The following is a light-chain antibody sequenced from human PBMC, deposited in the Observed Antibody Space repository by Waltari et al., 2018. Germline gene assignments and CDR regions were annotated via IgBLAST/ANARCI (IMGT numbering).Light chain of an antibody. CDR3: HQRTSWPLT. CDR1: KSVTTS. J-gene: IGKJ4*01. V-gene: IGKV3-11*01. Sequence: EIVLTQSPATLSLSPGERATLSCRASKSVTTSLAWYQQKPGQAPRLLIFDASDRATGVPARFSGSGSGTDFTLTISSLEPEDFAVYFCHQRTSWPLTFGGGTQVEFK. CDR2: DAS.